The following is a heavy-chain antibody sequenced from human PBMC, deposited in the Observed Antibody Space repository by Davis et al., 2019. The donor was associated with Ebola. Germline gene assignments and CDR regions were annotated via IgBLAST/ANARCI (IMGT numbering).Heavy chain of an antibody. Sequence: ASVNVSRMASGYPFTNYDINWVRQAPGQGFEWMGWMNPNSGNTDYAQKFQGRVTMTRDTSITTAYMELSSLRSTDTAVYFCARTNFHLDSSGQGYSFEYWGQGTLVTVSS. CDR3: ARTNFHLDSSGQGYSFEY. V-gene: IGHV1-8*01. J-gene: IGHJ4*02. CDR1: GYPFTNYD. D-gene: IGHD3-22*01. CDR2: MNPNSGNT.